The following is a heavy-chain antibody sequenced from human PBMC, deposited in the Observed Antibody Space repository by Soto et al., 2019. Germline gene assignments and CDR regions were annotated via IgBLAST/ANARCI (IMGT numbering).Heavy chain of an antibody. Sequence: ASVKVSCKSSGYTFTDFDIHWVRQSPGQGLEWVGWINPKNGGINYAQKFQGRVTMTRDTSVNTSYMDLSRLNFDDSAIYYCVRGQSVLYLDLWGRGTQVTVSS. CDR1: GYTFTDFD. V-gene: IGHV1-2*02. J-gene: IGHJ5*02. D-gene: IGHD2-2*02. CDR3: VRGQSVLYLDL. CDR2: INPKNGGI.